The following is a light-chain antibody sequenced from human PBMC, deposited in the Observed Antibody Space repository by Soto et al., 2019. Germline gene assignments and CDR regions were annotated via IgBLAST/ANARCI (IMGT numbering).Light chain of an antibody. Sequence: EIVLTQSPATLSLSPGEKATLSCRASQSVSNYLAWYQQKPGQAPRLLIYDASTRATGIPARFSGSGFGTDFTLTISSLEPEDAAVYYCQQRSNWPPITFGQGTRLEIK. CDR3: QQRSNWPPIT. CDR2: DAS. J-gene: IGKJ5*01. V-gene: IGKV3-11*01. CDR1: QSVSNY.